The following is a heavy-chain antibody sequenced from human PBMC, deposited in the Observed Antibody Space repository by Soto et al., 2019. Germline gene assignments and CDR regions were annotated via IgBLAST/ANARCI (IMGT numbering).Heavy chain of an antibody. V-gene: IGHV1-18*01. D-gene: IGHD6-19*01. J-gene: IGHJ6*02. Sequence: QVQLVQSGAEVKKPGASVKVSCKASGYTFTSYGISWVRQAPGQGLEWMGWISAYNGNTNYAQKLQGRVTMTTDTYTSTAYMELRSLRSDDTAVYYCAREGFRGSSGWDYYYYYGMDVWGQGTTVTVSS. CDR1: GYTFTSYG. CDR3: AREGFRGSSGWDYYYYYGMDV. CDR2: ISAYNGNT.